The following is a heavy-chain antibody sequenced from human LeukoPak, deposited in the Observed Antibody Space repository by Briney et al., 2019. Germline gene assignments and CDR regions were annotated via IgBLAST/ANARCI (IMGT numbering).Heavy chain of an antibody. CDR1: GFTFSSSS. CDR2: ISSSSSYI. J-gene: IGHJ3*02. V-gene: IGHV3-21*01. Sequence: GGSLRLSCAASGFTFSSSSMNWVRQAPGKGLEWVSSISSSSSYIYYADSVKGRFTISRDNAKNSLYLQMNSLRAEDTAVYYCASAGGVTNAFDIWGQGTMVTVSS. D-gene: IGHD4-17*01. CDR3: ASAGGVTNAFDI.